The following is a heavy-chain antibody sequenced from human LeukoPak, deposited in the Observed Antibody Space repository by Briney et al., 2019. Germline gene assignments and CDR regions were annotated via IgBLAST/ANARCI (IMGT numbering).Heavy chain of an antibody. Sequence: GGSLRLSCAASGFTFSSYDMNWVRQAPGKGLEWVSYISSSSSTTYYADSVKGRFTISRDNAKNSLYLQMNSLRAEDTAVYYCARSTGGMASWGQGTLVTVSS. J-gene: IGHJ5*02. CDR3: ARSTGGMAS. CDR1: GFTFSSYD. V-gene: IGHV3-48*01. CDR2: ISSSSSTT. D-gene: IGHD3-16*01.